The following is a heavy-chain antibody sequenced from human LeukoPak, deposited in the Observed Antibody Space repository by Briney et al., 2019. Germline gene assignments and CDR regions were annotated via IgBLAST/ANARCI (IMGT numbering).Heavy chain of an antibody. Sequence: GSLRLSCAASGFTFSSYGMHWVRQAPGKGLEWVAFIPYDGGNKYYADSVKGRFTISRDNSKNTLYLQMNSLRAEDTAVYYCAKDRLRELRYFDWLKFDYWGQGTLVTVSS. D-gene: IGHD3-9*01. CDR2: IPYDGGNK. CDR1: GFTFSSYG. CDR3: AKDRLRELRYFDWLKFDY. V-gene: IGHV3-30*02. J-gene: IGHJ4*02.